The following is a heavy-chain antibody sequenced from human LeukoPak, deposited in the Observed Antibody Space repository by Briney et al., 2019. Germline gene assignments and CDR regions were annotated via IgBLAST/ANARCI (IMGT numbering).Heavy chain of an antibody. V-gene: IGHV3-53*01. CDR2: IYSGGST. CDR3: AGTYYYDSSGYSAFDI. Sequence: IQPGGSLRLSCAASGFTFSSYWMSWVRQAPGKGLEWVSVIYSGGSTYYADSVKGRFTISRDNSKNTLYLQMNSLRAEDTAVYYCAGTYYYDSSGYSAFDIWGQGTMVTVSS. J-gene: IGHJ3*02. D-gene: IGHD3-22*01. CDR1: GFTFSSYW.